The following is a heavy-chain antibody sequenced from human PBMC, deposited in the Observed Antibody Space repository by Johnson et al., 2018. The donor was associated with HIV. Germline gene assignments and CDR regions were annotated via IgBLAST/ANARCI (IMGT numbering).Heavy chain of an antibody. D-gene: IGHD3-22*01. CDR1: GFTFNNYG. Sequence: VQLVESGGGVVQPGRSLKLSCAASGFTFNNYGMHWVRQSPGKGLEWVSGISWNSGSIGYADSVKGRFTISRDNAKNSLYLQMNSLRAEDTAVYYCARDATYYYDSSGYHDAFDIWGQGTMVTVSS. V-gene: IGHV3-9*01. J-gene: IGHJ3*02. CDR2: ISWNSGSI. CDR3: ARDATYYYDSSGYHDAFDI.